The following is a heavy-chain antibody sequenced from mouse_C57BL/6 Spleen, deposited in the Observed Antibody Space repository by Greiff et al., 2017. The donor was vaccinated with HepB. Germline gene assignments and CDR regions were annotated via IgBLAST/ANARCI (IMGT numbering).Heavy chain of an antibody. CDR3: ARDDGYYDY. CDR2: IRNKANGYTT. CDR1: GFTFTDYY. V-gene: IGHV7-3*01. J-gene: IGHJ2*01. Sequence: EVHLVESGGGLVQPGGSLSLSCAASGFTFTDYYMSWVRQPPGKALEWLGFIRNKANGYTTEYSASVKGRFTISRDNSQSILYLQMNALRAEDSATYYSARDDGYYDYWGQGTTLTVSS. D-gene: IGHD2-3*01.